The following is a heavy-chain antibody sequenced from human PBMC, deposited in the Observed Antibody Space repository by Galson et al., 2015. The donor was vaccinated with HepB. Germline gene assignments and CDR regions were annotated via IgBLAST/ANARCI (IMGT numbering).Heavy chain of an antibody. CDR3: ARSSGRQQRRKGTYYFDY. J-gene: IGHJ4*02. D-gene: IGHD6-13*01. CDR1: GFTFSDYY. V-gene: IGHV3-11*03. CDR2: ISSSSSYT. Sequence: SLRLSCAASGFTFSDYYMSWIRQAPGKGLEWVSYISSSSSYTNYADSVKGRFTISRDNAKNSLYLQMNSLRAEDTAVYYCARSSGRQQRRKGTYYFDYWGQGTLVTVSS.